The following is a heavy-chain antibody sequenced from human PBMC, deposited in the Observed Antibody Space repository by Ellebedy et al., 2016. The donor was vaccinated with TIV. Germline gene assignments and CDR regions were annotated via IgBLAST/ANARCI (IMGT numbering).Heavy chain of an antibody. CDR3: ATVTHTANDAFDI. CDR2: ISPYNGNT. V-gene: IGHV1-18*01. CDR1: GYTFTSYG. J-gene: IGHJ3*02. D-gene: IGHD5-18*01. Sequence: ASVKVSCKASGYTFTSYGVSWVRQAPGQGLEWMGWISPYNGNTKYAQKLQGRVTMTTDTSTSTAHMELRSLRSEDTAVYFCATVTHTANDAFDIWGQGTMVTVSS.